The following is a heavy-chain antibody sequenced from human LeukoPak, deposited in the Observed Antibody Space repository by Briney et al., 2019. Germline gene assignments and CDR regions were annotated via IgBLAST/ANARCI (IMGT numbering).Heavy chain of an antibody. CDR1: GFTFSSYA. CDR2: ISGSGGST. J-gene: IGHJ2*01. V-gene: IGHV3-23*01. Sequence: GGSLRLSCAASGFTFSSYAMSWVRQAPGKGLEWVSAISGSGGSTYYADSVKGRFTISRDNSKNTLYLQMNSLRAEDTAVYYCAKDSGVDIVVVPVHWYFDLWGRGTLVTVSS. D-gene: IGHD2-2*01. CDR3: AKDSGVDIVVVPVHWYFDL.